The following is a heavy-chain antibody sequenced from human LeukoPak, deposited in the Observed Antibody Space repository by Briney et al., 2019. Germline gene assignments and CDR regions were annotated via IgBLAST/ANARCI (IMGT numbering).Heavy chain of an antibody. V-gene: IGHV3-9*01. J-gene: IGHJ4*02. CDR3: AKDPTFDFWSGYYDY. CDR2: ISWNSGSI. CDR1: GXXFXDYA. Sequence: SGXXFXDYAMHWVRQAPGKGLEWVSGISWNSGSIGYADSVKGRFTISRDNAKNSLYLQMNSLRAEDTALYYCAKDPTFDFWSGYYDYWGQGTLVTVSS. D-gene: IGHD3-3*01.